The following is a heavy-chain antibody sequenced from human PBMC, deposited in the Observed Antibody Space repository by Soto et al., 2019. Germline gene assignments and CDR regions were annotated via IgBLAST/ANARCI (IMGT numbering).Heavy chain of an antibody. J-gene: IGHJ4*02. CDR3: VRGGGGYGNGTIDH. Sequence: SETLSLTCTVSGGSISNCCWSWIRQSPGKGLEWIAYICYIGTTNYNPSLKSRATISLDTSKNQFPLKLSSVTAADTAVYYCVRGGGGYGNGTIDHWGRGTLVTVSS. CDR1: GGSISNCC. V-gene: IGHV4-59*01. D-gene: IGHD5-18*01. CDR2: ICYIGTT.